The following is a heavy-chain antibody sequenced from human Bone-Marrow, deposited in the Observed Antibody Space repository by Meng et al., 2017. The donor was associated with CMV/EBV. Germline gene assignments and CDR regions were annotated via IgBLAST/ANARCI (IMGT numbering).Heavy chain of an antibody. V-gene: IGHV1-2*02. CDR1: GYTFTGYY. Sequence: ASVKVSCKASGYTFTGYYMHWVRQAPGQGLEWMGWINPNSGGTNYAQKFQGRVTMTRDTSISTAYMELSRLRSDDTAVYYCAREAPVPAALFDPWGQRTLVTVSS. D-gene: IGHD2-2*01. CDR3: AREAPVPAALFDP. CDR2: INPNSGGT. J-gene: IGHJ5*02.